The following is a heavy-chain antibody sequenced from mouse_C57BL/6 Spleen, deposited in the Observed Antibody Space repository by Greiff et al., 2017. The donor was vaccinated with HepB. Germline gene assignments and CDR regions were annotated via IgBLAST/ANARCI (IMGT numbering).Heavy chain of an antibody. CDR1: GFTFSSYT. CDR3: ARHGVYFDY. CDR2: ISGGGGNT. J-gene: IGHJ2*01. Sequence: EVQVVESGGGLVKPGGSLKLSCAASGFTFSSYTMSWVRQTPEKRLEWVATISGGGGNTYYPDSVKGRFTISRDNAKNTLYLQMSSLRSEDTALYYCARHGVYFDYWGQGTTLTVSS. V-gene: IGHV5-9*01.